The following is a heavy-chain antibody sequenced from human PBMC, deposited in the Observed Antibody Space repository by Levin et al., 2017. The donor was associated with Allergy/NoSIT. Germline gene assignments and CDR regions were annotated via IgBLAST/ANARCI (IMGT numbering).Heavy chain of an antibody. CDR1: GFTVSSNY. Sequence: GESLKISCAASGFTVSSNYMSWVRQAPVKGLEWVSVIHSGGSTYYAESVKGRFTISRDISKNTLYLQMNSLRAEDTAVYYCARGLFDGFDYWGQGTLVTVSS. V-gene: IGHV3-53*01. CDR3: ARGLFDGFDY. J-gene: IGHJ4*02. CDR2: IHSGGST. D-gene: IGHD3-3*01.